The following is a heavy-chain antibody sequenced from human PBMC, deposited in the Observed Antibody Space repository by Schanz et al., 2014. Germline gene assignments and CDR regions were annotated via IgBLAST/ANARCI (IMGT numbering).Heavy chain of an antibody. CDR3: ARGRVLES. D-gene: IGHD1-1*01. Sequence: EVQLVESGGGLVQPGGSLRLSCAASGFTFSSYSMNWVRQAPGKGLEWVSYISSSSSTRYYADSVKGRFTISRDNSKSTLYVEMNSLRPEDTAVYYCARGRVLESWGQGTLVTVSS. V-gene: IGHV3-48*01. CDR2: ISSSSSTR. J-gene: IGHJ5*02. CDR1: GFTFSSYS.